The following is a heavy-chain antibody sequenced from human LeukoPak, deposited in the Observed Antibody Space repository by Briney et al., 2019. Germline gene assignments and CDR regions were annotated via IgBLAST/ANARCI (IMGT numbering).Heavy chain of an antibody. CDR1: GYTFTSYD. Sequence: ASVKVSCKASGYTFTSYDINWVRQATGQGLEWMGWMNPNSGNIGSAQKFQGRVTMTRNTSIGTAYMELSSLRSEDTAVYYCARKIVGRRWLPSDYWGQGTLVTVSS. V-gene: IGHV1-8*01. CDR3: ARKIVGRRWLPSDY. CDR2: MNPNSGNI. J-gene: IGHJ4*02. D-gene: IGHD5-24*01.